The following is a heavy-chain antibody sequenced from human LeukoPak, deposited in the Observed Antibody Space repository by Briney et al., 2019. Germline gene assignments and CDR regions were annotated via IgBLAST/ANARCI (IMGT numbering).Heavy chain of an antibody. CDR2: IYYSGST. J-gene: IGHJ6*02. Sequence: PSETLSLTCTVSGGSISSGDYYWSWIRQPPGKGLEWIGYIYYSGSTYYNPSLKSRVTISVDTSKNQFSLKLSSVTAADTAVYYCARDELEYGMDVWGQGTTVTVSS. D-gene: IGHD1-1*01. CDR1: GGSISSGDYY. CDR3: ARDELEYGMDV. V-gene: IGHV4-30-4*01.